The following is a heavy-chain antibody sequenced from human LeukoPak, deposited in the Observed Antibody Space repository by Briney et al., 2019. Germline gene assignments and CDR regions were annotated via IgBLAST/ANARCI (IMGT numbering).Heavy chain of an antibody. D-gene: IGHD5-18*01. CDR1: GYSISSGYY. J-gene: IGHJ6*03. V-gene: IGHV4-38-2*02. CDR3: AREGHSYGFYYYYYMDV. CDR2: IYHSGST. Sequence: SETLSLTCTVSGYSISSGYYWGWIRQPPGKGLEWIGSIYHSGSTYYNPSLKSRVTISVDTSKNQFSLKLSSVTAADTAVYYCAREGHSYGFYYYYYMDVWGKGTTVTVSS.